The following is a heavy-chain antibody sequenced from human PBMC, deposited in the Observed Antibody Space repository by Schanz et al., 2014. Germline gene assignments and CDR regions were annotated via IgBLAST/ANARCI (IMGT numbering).Heavy chain of an antibody. V-gene: IGHV1-18*01. D-gene: IGHD3-10*01. J-gene: IGHJ3*02. CDR1: GYIFGSHG. Sequence: QVQLVQSGAEVKKPGASVKVSCKASGYIFGSHGMTWVRQAPGQGPELMGWINAHTGNTQYAQKFQGRVNMTRDTVTTTVHLELTRLRTDDTAIYYCARVHIATYHYNSPGAFAIWGQGTRVTVSS. CDR2: INAHTGNT. CDR3: ARVHIATYHYNSPGAFAI.